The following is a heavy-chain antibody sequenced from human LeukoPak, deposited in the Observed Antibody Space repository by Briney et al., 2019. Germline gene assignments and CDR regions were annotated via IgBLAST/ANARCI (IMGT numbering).Heavy chain of an antibody. V-gene: IGHV3-73*01. CDR3: TRSAYYYDSSGYYPAYYYYGMDV. CDR2: IRSKANSYAT. CDR1: GFTFSGSA. Sequence: GGSLRLSCAASGFTFSGSAMHWVRQASGKGLEWVGRIRSKANSYATAYAASVKGRFTISRDDSKNTEYLQMNSLKTEDTAVYYCTRSAYYYDSSGYYPAYYYYGMDVWGQGTTVTVSS. D-gene: IGHD3-22*01. J-gene: IGHJ6*02.